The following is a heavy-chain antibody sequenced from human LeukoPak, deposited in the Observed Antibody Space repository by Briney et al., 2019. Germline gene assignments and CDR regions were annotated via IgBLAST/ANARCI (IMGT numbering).Heavy chain of an antibody. CDR1: GFTFDDYA. J-gene: IGHJ4*02. D-gene: IGHD6-19*01. CDR3: AKDDTSGWYDY. V-gene: IGHV3-9*01. CDR2: ISWNSGSTI. Sequence: GGSLRLSCAASGFTFDDYAMHWVRQAPGKGLEWVSGISWNSGSTIYYADSVKGRFTISRDNAKNSLYLQMNSLRAEDTAVYYCAKDDTSGWYDYWGQGTLVTVSS.